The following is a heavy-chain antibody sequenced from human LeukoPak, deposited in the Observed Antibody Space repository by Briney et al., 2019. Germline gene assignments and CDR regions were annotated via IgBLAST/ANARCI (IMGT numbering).Heavy chain of an antibody. CDR3: VRGGLVRGAINSLIGFDV. CDR1: GDSVSSNSAG. V-gene: IGHV6-1*01. D-gene: IGHD3-10*01. CDR2: TYYRSTWYN. J-gene: IGHJ3*01. Sequence: SQTLSLTCAIFGDSVSSNSAGWSWVRQSPSRGLEWLERTYYRSTWYNDDAPSVKGRLTINPDTAKNQFSLQLKSVTAEDTALYYCVRGGLVRGAINSLIGFDVWGQGIMVTVSS.